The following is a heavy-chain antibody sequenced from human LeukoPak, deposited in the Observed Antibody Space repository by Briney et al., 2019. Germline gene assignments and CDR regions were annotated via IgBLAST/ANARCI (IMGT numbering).Heavy chain of an antibody. CDR1: GGSISSSSYY. CDR3: ARSTVDYYFDY. CDR2: IYYSGST. V-gene: IGHV4-39*07. Sequence: KSSETLSLTCTVSGGSISSSSYYWGWIRQPPGKGLEWIGSIYYSGSTYYNPSLKSRVTISVDTSKNQFSLKLSSVTAADTAVYYCARSTVDYYFDYWGQGTLDTVSS. D-gene: IGHD4-23*01. J-gene: IGHJ4*02.